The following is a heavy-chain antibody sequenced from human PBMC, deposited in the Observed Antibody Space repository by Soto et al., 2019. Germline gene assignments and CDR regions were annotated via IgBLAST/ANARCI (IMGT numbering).Heavy chain of an antibody. Sequence: WGSLRLSCAASGFTFSSFAMSWVRQAPGKGLEWVSAISGSDNSTYYADSVKGRFTISRDNSKNTLYLQMSSLRADDTAVYYCAPMGVWGQGTTVTVSS. CDR1: GFTFSSFA. CDR2: ISGSDNST. V-gene: IGHV3-23*01. CDR3: APMGV. J-gene: IGHJ6*02.